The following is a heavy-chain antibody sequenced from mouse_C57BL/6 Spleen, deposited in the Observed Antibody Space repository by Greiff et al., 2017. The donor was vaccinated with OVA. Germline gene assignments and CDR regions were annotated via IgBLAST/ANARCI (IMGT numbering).Heavy chain of an antibody. CDR1: GYTFTDYY. Sequence: EVQLQQSGPELVKPGASVKISCKASGYTFTDYYMNWVKQSHGKSLEWIGDINPNNGGTSYNQKFKGKATLTVDKSSSTAYMELRSLTSEDSAVYYCFYYGNFFDYWGQGTTLTVSS. J-gene: IGHJ2*01. D-gene: IGHD2-1*01. CDR3: FYYGNFFDY. CDR2: INPNNGGT. V-gene: IGHV1-26*01.